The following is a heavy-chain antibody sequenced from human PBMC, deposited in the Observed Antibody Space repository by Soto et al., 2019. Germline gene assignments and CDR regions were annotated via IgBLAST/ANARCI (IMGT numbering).Heavy chain of an antibody. J-gene: IGHJ6*03. V-gene: IGHV4-34*01. D-gene: IGHD3-3*01. Sequence: QVQLQQWGAGLLKPSETLSLTCAVYGGSFSGYYWSWIRQPPGKGLEWIGEINHSGSTNYNPSLKSRVTISVDTSKNQFSLKLSSVTAADTAVYYCARIATYYDFWSGYGNYYYYMDVWGKGTTVTVSS. CDR1: GGSFSGYY. CDR2: INHSGST. CDR3: ARIATYYDFWSGYGNYYYYMDV.